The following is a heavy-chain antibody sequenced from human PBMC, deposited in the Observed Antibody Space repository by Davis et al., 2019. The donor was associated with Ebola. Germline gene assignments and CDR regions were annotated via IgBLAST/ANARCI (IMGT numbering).Heavy chain of an antibody. CDR1: GGSISSSNW. CDR2: IYHSGST. Sequence: SETLSLTCAVSGGSISSSNWWSWVRQPPGKGLEWIGEIYHSGSTNYNPSLKSRVTISVDTSKNQFSLKLSSVTAADTAVYYCARDLRLYYYGMDVWGQGTTVTVSS. V-gene: IGHV4-4*02. CDR3: ARDLRLYYYGMDV. D-gene: IGHD4-11*01. J-gene: IGHJ6*02.